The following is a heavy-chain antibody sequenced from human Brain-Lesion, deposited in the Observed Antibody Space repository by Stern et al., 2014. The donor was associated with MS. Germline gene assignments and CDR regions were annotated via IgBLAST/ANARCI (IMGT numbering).Heavy chain of an antibody. Sequence: QLQLQESGPGLVKPSETLSLTCTVAGGSVSSTSYAWAWIRQPPGKGLEWIGTIYYSGNTYYSPSPQSRLTISLTTSKNQFSLRRGFVTAADTAVYYCAGEEDIRYCSGGSCTGNWFDPWGQGTLVTVSS. J-gene: IGHJ5*02. V-gene: IGHV4-39*01. CDR1: GGSVSSTSYA. CDR2: IYYSGNT. CDR3: AGEEDIRYCSGGSCTGNWFDP. D-gene: IGHD2-15*01.